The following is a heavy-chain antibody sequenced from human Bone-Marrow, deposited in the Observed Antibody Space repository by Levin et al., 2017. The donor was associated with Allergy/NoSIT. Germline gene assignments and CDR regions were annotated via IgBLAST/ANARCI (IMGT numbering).Heavy chain of an antibody. CDR3: ARDHTSSWYEARMLDGFDI. Sequence: GGSLRLSCAASGFTFSDYYMSWIRQAPGKGLEWVSYISTRSTYTKYADSVKGRFTISRDNAKNSLYLQIHSLRAEDTAVYYYARDHTSSWYEARMLDGFDIWGQGTTVTVSS. V-gene: IGHV3-11*05. CDR2: ISTRSTYT. J-gene: IGHJ3*02. CDR1: GFTFSDYY. D-gene: IGHD6-13*01.